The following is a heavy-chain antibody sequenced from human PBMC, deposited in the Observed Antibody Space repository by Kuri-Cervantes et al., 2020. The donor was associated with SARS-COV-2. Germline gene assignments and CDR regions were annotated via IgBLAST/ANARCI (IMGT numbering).Heavy chain of an antibody. D-gene: IGHD2-2*01. Sequence: GESLKISCAASGFTFSDYYMSWIRQAPGKGLEWVSYISSSGSTIYYADSVKGRFTISRDNSKNTLYLQMNSLRAEDTAVYYCARETIVVVPAATNWFDPWGQGTLVTVSS. CDR3: ARETIVVVPAATNWFDP. J-gene: IGHJ5*02. CDR2: ISSSGSTI. V-gene: IGHV3-11*04. CDR1: GFTFSDYY.